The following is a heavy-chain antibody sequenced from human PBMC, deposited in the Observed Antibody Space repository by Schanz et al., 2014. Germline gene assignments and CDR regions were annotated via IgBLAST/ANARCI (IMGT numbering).Heavy chain of an antibody. J-gene: IGHJ4*02. CDR2: ISANDYDT. CDR1: GFAFSSFA. V-gene: IGHV3-23*04. D-gene: IGHD6-13*01. Sequence: EVFLVESGGGLVQPGGSLRLSCAASGFAFSSFALSWVRQSPGKGLEWVSAISANDYDTYYAPSVKGRFTVSRDNSKNTVYLQMNSLRDEDTALYYCVREVGAAAGLAWGLDYWGRGTLVTVSS. CDR3: VREVGAAAGLAWGLDY.